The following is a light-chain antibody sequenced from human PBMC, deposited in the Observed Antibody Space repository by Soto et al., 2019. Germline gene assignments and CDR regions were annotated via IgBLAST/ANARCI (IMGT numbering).Light chain of an antibody. V-gene: IGKV1-9*01. CDR2: GAS. CDR1: QGISSY. CDR3: QQLNSYLSLT. J-gene: IGKJ4*01. Sequence: IQLTQSPSSLSASVGDRVTITCRASQGISSYLAWYQQQPGKAPKLLIYGASTLQRGVPSRFSGSGSGTDCTLTISRLQPEDVETYYCQQLNSYLSLTFGGGTKVEIK.